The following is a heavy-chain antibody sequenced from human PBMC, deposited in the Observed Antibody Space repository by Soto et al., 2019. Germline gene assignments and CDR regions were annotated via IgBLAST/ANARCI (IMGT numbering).Heavy chain of an antibody. CDR3: ANHDSSSYYLRRALDI. CDR1: GFTFATYA. V-gene: IGHV3-23*01. J-gene: IGHJ3*02. D-gene: IGHD3-22*01. CDR2: ISGSGGST. Sequence: PGGSLRLSCAASGFTFATYAMSWVRQAPGKGLEWVSVISGSGGSTYYADSVKGRFTISRDNSKNTLYLQMNSLRAEDTAVYFCANHDSSSYYLRRALDIWGQGTLVTVSS.